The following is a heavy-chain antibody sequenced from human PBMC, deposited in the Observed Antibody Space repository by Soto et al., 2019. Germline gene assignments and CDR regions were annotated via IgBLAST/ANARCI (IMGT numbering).Heavy chain of an antibody. CDR1: GGTFGSSA. Sequence: QVQLVQSGAEVKKPGSSVNVSCKTSGGTFGSSAVTWVRQAPGQGLEWLGGIVPMFGTANYAQKFQGRVTITADESTITAYMEVNSLKTDDTAVYYCARDGDPQSAFWSGPLGGGRFDPWGQGTLVTVSS. CDR3: ARDGDPQSAFWSGPLGGGRFDP. V-gene: IGHV1-69*12. CDR2: IVPMFGTA. J-gene: IGHJ5*02. D-gene: IGHD3-3*01.